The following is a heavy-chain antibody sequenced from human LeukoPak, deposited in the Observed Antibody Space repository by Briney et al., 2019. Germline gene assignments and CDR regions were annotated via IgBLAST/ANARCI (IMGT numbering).Heavy chain of an antibody. CDR2: IYYTGST. D-gene: IGHD5-12*01. Sequence: SETLSLTCTISGGSISSYYWSWVRQPPGKGLEWIGYIYYTGSTNHNPSLKSRVTISVDTSKNQFSLKLSSVTAADTAVYYCARVVYSGYDFRGAMDVWGKGTTVTVSS. V-gene: IGHV4-59*01. CDR3: ARVVYSGYDFRGAMDV. CDR1: GGSISSYY. J-gene: IGHJ6*03.